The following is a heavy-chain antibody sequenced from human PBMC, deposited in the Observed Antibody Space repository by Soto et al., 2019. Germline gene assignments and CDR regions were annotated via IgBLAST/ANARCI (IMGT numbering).Heavy chain of an antibody. Sequence: QVQLQQWGAGLVKPSETLSLTCAVYGGSFSGYYWSWIRQPPGKGLEWIGEINHSGSTNYNPSLKSRVTISVDTSKNQFSLKLSSVTAADTAVYYCARASLGTGADYWGQGTLVTVSS. CDR1: GGSFSGYY. CDR2: INHSGST. V-gene: IGHV4-34*01. D-gene: IGHD7-27*01. J-gene: IGHJ4*02. CDR3: ARASLGTGADY.